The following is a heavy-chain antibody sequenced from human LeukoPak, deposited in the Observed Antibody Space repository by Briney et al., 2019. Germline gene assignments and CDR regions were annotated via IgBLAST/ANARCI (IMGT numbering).Heavy chain of an antibody. CDR1: GFTFNNCV. CDR2: ISLSGINT. D-gene: IGHD3-10*01. Sequence: GGSVRLSCAASGFTFNNCVMSWVRQAPGRGLEWVSTISLSGINTYYPDSVKGRFTISRDNSKNTLYLQMNSLRAEDTAVYYCAKDRGTRVAAIDVWGQGTTVTVSS. CDR3: AKDRGTRVAAIDV. J-gene: IGHJ6*02. V-gene: IGHV3-23*01.